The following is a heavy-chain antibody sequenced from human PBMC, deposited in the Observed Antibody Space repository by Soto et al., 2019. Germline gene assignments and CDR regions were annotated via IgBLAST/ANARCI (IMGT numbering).Heavy chain of an antibody. CDR2: IYYSGST. CDR3: ARFLAVARNWRLAP. Sequence: SETLSLTCTVSGVSINSYYWCWIRQPPGKGLEWIGYIYYSGSTNYNPSLKSRVTISVDTSKNQFSLKLSSVTAADTAVYYCARFLAVARNWRLAPWGQGTLVTVSS. V-gene: IGHV4-59*01. D-gene: IGHD6-19*01. CDR1: GVSINSYY. J-gene: IGHJ5*02.